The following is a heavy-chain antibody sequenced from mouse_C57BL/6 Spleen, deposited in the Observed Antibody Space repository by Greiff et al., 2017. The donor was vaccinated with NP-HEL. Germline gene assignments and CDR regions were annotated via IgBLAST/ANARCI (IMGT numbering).Heavy chain of an antibody. CDR2: IYPGDGDT. D-gene: IGHD3-2*02. J-gene: IGHJ4*01. Sequence: QVQLQQSGPELVKPGASVKISCKASGYAFSSSWMNWVKQRPGKGLEWIGRIYPGDGDTNYNGKFKGKATLTADKSSSTAYMQLSSLTSEDSAVYFCLDSSGYGYAMDYWGQGTSVTVSS. CDR1: GYAFSSSW. V-gene: IGHV1-82*01. CDR3: LDSSGYGYAMDY.